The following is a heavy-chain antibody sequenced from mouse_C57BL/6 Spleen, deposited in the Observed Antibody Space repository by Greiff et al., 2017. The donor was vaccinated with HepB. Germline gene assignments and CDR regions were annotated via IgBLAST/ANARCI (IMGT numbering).Heavy chain of an antibody. CDR2: ISSGGSYT. CDR1: GFTFSSYG. V-gene: IGHV5-6*02. D-gene: IGHD4-1*01. J-gene: IGHJ4*01. Sequence: EVKLMESGGDLVKPGGSLKLSCAASGFTFSSYGMSWVRQTPDKRLEWVATISSGGSYTYYPDSVKGRFTISRDNAKHTLYLQMGSLKSADTAMYYCARRTGLYAMDDWGQGTSGTVAS. CDR3: ARRTGLYAMDD.